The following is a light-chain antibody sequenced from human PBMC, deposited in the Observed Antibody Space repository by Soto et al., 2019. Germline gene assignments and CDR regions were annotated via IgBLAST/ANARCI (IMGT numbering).Light chain of an antibody. Sequence: IVFTQSPGTLSLSPGERATLSWRASQSVSSSYLAWYQQKPGQAPRLLIYGASSRATGIPDRFSGSGSGTDFTLTISRLEPEDFAVYYCQQYGSSPLTFGGGTKVDIK. CDR3: QQYGSSPLT. CDR2: GAS. CDR1: QSVSSSY. J-gene: IGKJ4*01. V-gene: IGKV3-20*01.